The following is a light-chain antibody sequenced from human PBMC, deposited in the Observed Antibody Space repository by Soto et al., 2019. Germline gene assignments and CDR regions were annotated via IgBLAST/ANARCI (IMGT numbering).Light chain of an antibody. CDR3: QQYGRSPPFT. CDR2: GAS. CDR1: QRVSATY. Sequence: EIVLTQSPGTLSLSPGESANLSCRASQRVSATYLAWYQQKPGQAPRLLIYGASSRATGIPDRFSGSGSGTDFTLTIRRLEPEDFAVYYCQQYGRSPPFTFGPGTKVDIK. J-gene: IGKJ3*01. V-gene: IGKV3-20*01.